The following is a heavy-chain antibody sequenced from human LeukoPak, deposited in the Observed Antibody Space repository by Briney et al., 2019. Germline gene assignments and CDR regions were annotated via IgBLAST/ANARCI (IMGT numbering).Heavy chain of an antibody. D-gene: IGHD2-2*02. V-gene: IGHV4-31*03. CDR2: IYYSGST. CDR3: ARGYCSSTSCYTENWFGP. CDR1: GGSISSGGYY. J-gene: IGHJ5*02. Sequence: SEALSLTCTVSGGSISSGGYYWSWIRQHPGKGLEWIGYIYYSGSTYYNPSLKSRVTISVDTSKNQFSLKLSSVTAADTAVYYCARGYCSSTSCYTENWFGPWGQGTLVTVSS.